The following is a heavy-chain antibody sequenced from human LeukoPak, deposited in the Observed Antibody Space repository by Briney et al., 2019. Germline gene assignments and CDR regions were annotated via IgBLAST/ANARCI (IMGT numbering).Heavy chain of an antibody. CDR3: VRASRGGSPLVWFDP. J-gene: IGHJ5*02. CDR1: GGSFSGYF. D-gene: IGHD1-26*01. Sequence: SETLSLTCAIYGGSFSGYFWSWFRQPPGKGLEWIGYIYYSGSTNYNPSLKSRVTISVDTSKNQFSLKLSSVTAADTAVYYCVRASRGGSPLVWFDPWGQGTLVTVSS. CDR2: IYYSGST. V-gene: IGHV4-59*01.